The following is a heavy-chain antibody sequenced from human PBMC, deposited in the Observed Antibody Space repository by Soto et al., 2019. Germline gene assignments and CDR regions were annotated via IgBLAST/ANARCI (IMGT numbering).Heavy chain of an antibody. Sequence: ASVKVSCKASGYTFTGYYMHWVRQAPGQGLEWMGWINPNSGGTNYAQKFQGWVTMTRETSISTAYMELSRLRSDDTAVYYCARPIEGCSGGSCSDSDAFDIWGQGTMVTVSS. V-gene: IGHV1-2*04. D-gene: IGHD2-15*01. CDR1: GYTFTGYY. CDR3: ARPIEGCSGGSCSDSDAFDI. CDR2: INPNSGGT. J-gene: IGHJ3*02.